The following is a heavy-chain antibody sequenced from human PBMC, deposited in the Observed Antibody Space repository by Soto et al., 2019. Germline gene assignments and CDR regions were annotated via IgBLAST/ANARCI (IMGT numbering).Heavy chain of an antibody. CDR1: GGSISSSSYY. V-gene: IGHV4-39*01. CDR3: ASYSSGWRNNWFDP. Sequence: SETLSLTCTVSGGSISSSSYYWGWIRQPPGKGLEWIGSIYYSGSTYYNPSLKSRVTISVDTSKNQFSLKLSSVTAADTAVYYCASYSSGWRNNWFDPWGQGTLVTVSS. D-gene: IGHD6-19*01. CDR2: IYYSGST. J-gene: IGHJ5*02.